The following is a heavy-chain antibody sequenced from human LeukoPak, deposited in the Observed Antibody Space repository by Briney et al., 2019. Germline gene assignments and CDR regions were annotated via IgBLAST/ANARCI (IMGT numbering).Heavy chain of an antibody. CDR3: ARMWSTATSGWNWFDP. D-gene: IGHD6-13*01. Sequence: GASVTVSCKASGYIFTDYYVYWVRQAPGQGLEWMGWINPNSGDTNYAQKFQGRVTMTRDTSISKAYMELSSLRSDDPAMYYCARMWSTATSGWNWFDPWGQGTLVTVSS. CDR1: GYIFTDYY. CDR2: INPNSGDT. V-gene: IGHV1-2*02. J-gene: IGHJ5*02.